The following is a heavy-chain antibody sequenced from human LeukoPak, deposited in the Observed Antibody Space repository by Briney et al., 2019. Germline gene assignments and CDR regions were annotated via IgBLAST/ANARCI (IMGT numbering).Heavy chain of an antibody. J-gene: IGHJ4*02. Sequence: GGSLRLSCAASGFTFSSYGMHWVRQAPGKGLEWVAFIRYDGSNKYYADSVKGRFTISRDNSKNTLYLQMNSLRAEDTAVYYCAKEMDSSSWYVVGGYWGQGTLVTVSS. CDR1: GFTFSSYG. CDR3: AKEMDSSSWYVVGGY. V-gene: IGHV3-30*02. D-gene: IGHD6-13*01. CDR2: IRYDGSNK.